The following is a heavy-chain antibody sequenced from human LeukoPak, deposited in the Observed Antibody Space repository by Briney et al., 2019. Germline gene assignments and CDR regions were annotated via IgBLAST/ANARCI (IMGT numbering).Heavy chain of an antibody. CDR2: INHSGST. J-gene: IGHJ6*02. Sequence: SETLSLTCAVYGGSFSGYYWSWIRQPPGKGLEWIGEINHSGSTNYNPSLKSRVTISVDTSKNQFSLKLSSVTAADTAVYYCARGLQRYYYYGMDVWGQGTTVTVPS. V-gene: IGHV4-34*01. CDR3: ARGLQRYYYYGMDV. CDR1: GGSFSGYY.